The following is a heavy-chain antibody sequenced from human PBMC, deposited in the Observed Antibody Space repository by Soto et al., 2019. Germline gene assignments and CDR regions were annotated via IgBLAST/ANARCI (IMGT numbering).Heavy chain of an antibody. V-gene: IGHV4-61*03. CDR2: IFFTGAT. CDR1: GDSVPRGNSY. Sequence: QVQLQEWGPVLVKPSETLSLICIVSGDSVPRGNSYWSWIGQPPEKGLERSGDIFFTGATTYSPSLKSRITLPIDTSERHFSLNRTSVPAADSATYLCATAQSDSAGSSFGRRMDFWGHGTTVTASS. J-gene: IGHJ6*02. CDR3: ATAQSDSAGSSFGRRMDF. D-gene: IGHD3-3*01.